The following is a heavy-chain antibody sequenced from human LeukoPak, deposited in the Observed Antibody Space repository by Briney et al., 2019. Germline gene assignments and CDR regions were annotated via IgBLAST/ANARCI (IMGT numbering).Heavy chain of an antibody. Sequence: PGGSLRLSCAASGFTVSSNYMSWVRQAPGKGLEWVSVIYTGGTTYYSDSVKGRFTIYRDNSNNTVYLQSNSLRVEDTAEYYCVRDVRAVTTRHNYYAMDVWGQGTTVTVSS. J-gene: IGHJ6*02. CDR1: GFTVSSNY. V-gene: IGHV3-66*01. CDR2: IYTGGTT. D-gene: IGHD4-17*01. CDR3: VRDVRAVTTRHNYYAMDV.